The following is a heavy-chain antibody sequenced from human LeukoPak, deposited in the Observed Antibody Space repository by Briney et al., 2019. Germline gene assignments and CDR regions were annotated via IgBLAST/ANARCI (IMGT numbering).Heavy chain of an antibody. Sequence: SVKVSCKASGGTYSSYAISWVRQAPGQGLEWVGGIIPIFGTANYAQKFRGRVTITTDESTSTAYMELSSLRSEDTAVYYCASHRKGYYYDSSGYPYLDAFDIWGQGTIVTVPS. J-gene: IGHJ3*02. V-gene: IGHV1-69*05. CDR3: ASHRKGYYYDSSGYPYLDAFDI. CDR1: GGTYSSYA. CDR2: IIPIFGTA. D-gene: IGHD3-22*01.